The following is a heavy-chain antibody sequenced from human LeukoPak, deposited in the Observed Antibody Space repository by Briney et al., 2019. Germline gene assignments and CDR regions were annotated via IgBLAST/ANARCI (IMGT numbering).Heavy chain of an antibody. J-gene: IGHJ4*02. D-gene: IGHD6-19*01. V-gene: IGHV3-23*01. CDR3: AKDAGYSSGWYGIDY. CDR1: GFTFSSYW. Sequence: GGSLRLSCAASGFTFSSYWMSWVRQAPGKGLEWVSGISGSGGSTYYADSVKGRFTISRDKSKNTLYLQMNSLRAEDTAVHYCAKDAGYSSGWYGIDYWGQGTLVTVSS. CDR2: ISGSGGST.